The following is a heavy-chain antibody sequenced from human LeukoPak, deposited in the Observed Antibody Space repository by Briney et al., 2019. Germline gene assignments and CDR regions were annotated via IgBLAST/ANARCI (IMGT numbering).Heavy chain of an antibody. D-gene: IGHD3-10*01. J-gene: IGHJ3*02. CDR1: GFTLSSYG. CDR3: AKIHTSRGAFDI. Sequence: GGSLRLSCAASGFTLSSYGMHWVRQAPGKGLEWVAVISYDGSNKYYADSVKGRFTISRDNSKNTLYLQMNSLRAEDTAVYYCAKIHTSRGAFDIWGQGTMVTVSS. V-gene: IGHV3-30*18. CDR2: ISYDGSNK.